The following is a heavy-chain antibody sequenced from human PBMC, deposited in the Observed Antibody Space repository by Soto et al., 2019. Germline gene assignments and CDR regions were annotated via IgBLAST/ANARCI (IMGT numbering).Heavy chain of an antibody. CDR1: GGSISSYY. CDR3: ARAYSSGWYVVNWFDP. CDR2: IYTSGST. D-gene: IGHD6-19*01. Sequence: QVQLQESGPGLVKPSETLSLTYTVSGGSISSYYWSWIRQPAGKGLEWIGRIYTSGSTNYNPSLKSRVTMSVDTSKNQFSLKLSSVTAADTAVYYCARAYSSGWYVVNWFDPWGQGTLVTVSS. J-gene: IGHJ5*02. V-gene: IGHV4-4*07.